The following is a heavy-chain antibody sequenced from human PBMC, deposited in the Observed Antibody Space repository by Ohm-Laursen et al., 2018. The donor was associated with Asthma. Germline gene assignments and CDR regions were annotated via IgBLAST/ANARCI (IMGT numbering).Heavy chain of an antibody. CDR1: GFTFSSYG. V-gene: IGHV3-33*01. D-gene: IGHD3-10*01. CDR2: IWYDGSNK. J-gene: IGHJ6*02. CDR3: ARGLAVTTFLVISYYYYGMDV. Sequence: SSLRLSCAASGFTFSSYGMHWVRQAPGKGLEWVAVIWYDGSNKYYADSVKGRFTISRDNSKNTLYLQMNSLRAEDTAVYYCARGLAVTTFLVISYYYYGMDVWGQGTTVTVSS.